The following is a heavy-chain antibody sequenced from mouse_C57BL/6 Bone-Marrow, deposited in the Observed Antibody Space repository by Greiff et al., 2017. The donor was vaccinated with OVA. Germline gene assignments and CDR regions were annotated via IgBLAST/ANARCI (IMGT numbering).Heavy chain of an antibody. CDR2: IHPGSGST. CDR3: ASGYYGSSWYFDV. Sequence: VQLQQPGAELVKPGASVKMSCKASGYTFTSYWITWVKQRPGQGLEWIGDIHPGSGSTNYNEKFKSKATLTVDTSSSTAYMQLSSLTSEDSAVYYCASGYYGSSWYFDVWGTGTTVTVSA. J-gene: IGHJ1*03. V-gene: IGHV1-55*01. CDR1: GYTFTSYW. D-gene: IGHD1-1*01.